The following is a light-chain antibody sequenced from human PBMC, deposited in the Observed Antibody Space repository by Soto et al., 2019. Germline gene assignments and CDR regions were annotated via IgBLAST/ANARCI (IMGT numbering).Light chain of an antibody. CDR1: QAISNY. Sequence: DIQMTQSPSSLSAFVGDRVTITCQASQAISNYLNWYQHKSGKAPKLLIYDASNLETGVPSRFSGSGSGTHFTFTISSLQPEDIATYYCQQYINLPLTFGRGTRL. CDR3: QQYINLPLT. J-gene: IGKJ5*01. CDR2: DAS. V-gene: IGKV1-33*01.